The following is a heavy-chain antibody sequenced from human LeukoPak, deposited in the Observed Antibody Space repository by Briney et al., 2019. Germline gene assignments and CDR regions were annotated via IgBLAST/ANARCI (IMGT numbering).Heavy chain of an antibody. Sequence: GGSLRLSCAASGFTFDDYGMSWVRHAPGKGLEWVSGINWNGGSTGYADSVKGRFTISRDNAKNSLYLQMSSLRAEDTALYYCARDSTSTSLYYYYYMDVWGKGITVTVSS. J-gene: IGHJ6*03. V-gene: IGHV3-20*04. CDR2: INWNGGST. D-gene: IGHD2-2*01. CDR1: GFTFDDYG. CDR3: ARDSTSTSLYYYYYMDV.